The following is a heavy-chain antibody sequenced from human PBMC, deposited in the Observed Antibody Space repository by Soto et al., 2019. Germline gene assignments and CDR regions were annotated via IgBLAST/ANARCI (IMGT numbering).Heavy chain of an antibody. V-gene: IGHV3-7*02. J-gene: IGHJ3*02. CDR3: ARGSSNAFDN. Sequence: EVQLVESGGGLVQPGESLRLSCAASGFSFYNYWMNWVRQAPGKGPEWVANIKPDGSDKNYVDSVKGRFTISRDNAKNSLFLQMNSLRAEDPAVYYCARGSSNAFDNWGQGTMVTVSS. CDR1: GFSFYNYW. CDR2: IKPDGSDK.